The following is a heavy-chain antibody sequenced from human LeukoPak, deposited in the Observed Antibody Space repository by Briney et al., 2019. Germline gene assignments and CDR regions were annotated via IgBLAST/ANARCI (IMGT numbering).Heavy chain of an antibody. CDR2: IYHSGST. D-gene: IGHD3-16*01. CDR3: ARVGEVIYYMDV. V-gene: IGHV4-39*07. J-gene: IGHJ6*03. Sequence: SSETLSLTCTVSGGSISSSSYYWGWIRQPPGKGLEWIGSIYHSGSTYYNPSLKSRVTISVDTSKNQFSLKLSSVTAADTAVYYCARVGEVIYYMDVWGKGTTVTVSS. CDR1: GGSISSSSYY.